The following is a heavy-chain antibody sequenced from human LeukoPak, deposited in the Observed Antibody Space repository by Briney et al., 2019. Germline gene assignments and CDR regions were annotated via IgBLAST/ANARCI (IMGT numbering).Heavy chain of an antibody. J-gene: IGHJ4*02. Sequence: SETLSLTCAVYGGSFSGYYWSWIRQPPGKGLEWIGEINHSGSTNYNPSLKSRVTISVDTSKNQFSLKLSSVTAADTAVYYCAQRRGSSWWIRYWGQGTLVTVSS. CDR2: INHSGST. V-gene: IGHV4-34*01. CDR1: GGSFSGYY. CDR3: AQRRGSSWWIRY. D-gene: IGHD6-13*01.